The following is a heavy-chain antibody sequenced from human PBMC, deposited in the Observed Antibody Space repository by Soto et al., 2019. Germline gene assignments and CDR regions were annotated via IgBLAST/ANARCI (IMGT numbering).Heavy chain of an antibody. J-gene: IGHJ5*02. D-gene: IGHD2-2*02. CDR2: ISYDGSNK. CDR3: AKDLYSLGLTLPFDP. Sequence: PGGSLRLSCAASGFTFSSYGMHWVRQAPGKGLEWVAVISYDGSNKYYADSVKGRFTISRDNSKNTLYLQMNSLRAEDTAVYYCAKDLYSLGLTLPFDPWGQGTLVTVSS. CDR1: GFTFSSYG. V-gene: IGHV3-30*18.